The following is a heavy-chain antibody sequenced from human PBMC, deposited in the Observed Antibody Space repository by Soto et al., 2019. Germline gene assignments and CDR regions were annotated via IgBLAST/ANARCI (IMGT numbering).Heavy chain of an antibody. V-gene: IGHV1-3*01. CDR3: ATARPYDILPRDWFDP. J-gene: IGHJ5*02. D-gene: IGHD3-9*01. Sequence: GASVKVSCKASGYTFTSYAMHWVRQAPGQRLEWMGGINPVNGKTKYSQKFQGRVTITKDTSASTAYMELSSLRSEDTAVYYCATARPYDILPRDWFDPWGQGTLVTVSS. CDR1: GYTFTSYA. CDR2: INPVNGKT.